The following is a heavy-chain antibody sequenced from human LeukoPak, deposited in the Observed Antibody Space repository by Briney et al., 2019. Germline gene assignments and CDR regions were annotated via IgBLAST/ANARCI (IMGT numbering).Heavy chain of an antibody. CDR2: INHSGST. Sequence: SETLSLTCAVYGGSFSGYYWSWIRQPPGKGLEWIGEINHSGSTNYNPSLKSRVTISVDTSKNQFSLKLSSATAADTAVYYCASGYYYDSSGYYYGFQHWGQGTLVTVSS. CDR1: GGSFSGYY. CDR3: ASGYYYDSSGYYYGFQH. J-gene: IGHJ1*01. D-gene: IGHD3-22*01. V-gene: IGHV4-34*01.